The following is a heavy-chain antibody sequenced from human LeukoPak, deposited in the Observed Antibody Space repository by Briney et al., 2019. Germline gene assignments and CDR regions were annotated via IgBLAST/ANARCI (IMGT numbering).Heavy chain of an antibody. V-gene: IGHV3-30-3*01. CDR3: AKDHRWLVDY. CDR1: GFTFGTYS. J-gene: IGHJ4*02. CDR2: ISSAGTII. D-gene: IGHD6-19*01. Sequence: PGRSLRLSCAASGFTFGTYSMHWVRQAPGKGLEWVAIISSAGTIINYADSVKGRFSISRDNSKNTLYLQMDSLRVEDTAVYYCAKDHRWLVDYWGQGSLVTVSS.